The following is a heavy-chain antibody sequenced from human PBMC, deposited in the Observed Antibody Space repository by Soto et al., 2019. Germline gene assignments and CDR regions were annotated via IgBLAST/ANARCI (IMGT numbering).Heavy chain of an antibody. CDR1: GYTFTSYY. Sequence: QVQLVQSGAEVKKPGASVKVSCKASGYTFTSYYMHWVRQAPGQGLEWMGIINPSGGSTSYAQKFQGRVTMTRDTSTSTVYMELSSLRSEDTAVYYCARLVLSGGYCSGGSCNNWGQGTLVTVSS. J-gene: IGHJ4*02. CDR2: INPSGGST. V-gene: IGHV1-46*03. CDR3: ARLVLSGGYCSGGSCNN. D-gene: IGHD2-15*01.